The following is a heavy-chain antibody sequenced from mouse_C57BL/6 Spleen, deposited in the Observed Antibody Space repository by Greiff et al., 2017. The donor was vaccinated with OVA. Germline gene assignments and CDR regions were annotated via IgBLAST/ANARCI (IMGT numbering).Heavy chain of an antibody. J-gene: IGHJ3*01. Sequence: VQLQQSGPELVKPGASVKISCKASGYTFTDYYMNWVKQSHGKSLEWIGDINPNNGGTSYNQKFKGKATLTVDKSSSTAYMELRSLTSEDSAVYYCARPPLLWLRRGFAYWGQGTLVTVSA. D-gene: IGHD2-2*01. CDR1: GYTFTDYY. CDR2: INPNNGGT. V-gene: IGHV1-26*01. CDR3: ARPPLLWLRRGFAY.